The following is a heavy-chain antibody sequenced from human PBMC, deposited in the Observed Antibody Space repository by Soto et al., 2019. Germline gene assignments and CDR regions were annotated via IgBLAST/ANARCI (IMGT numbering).Heavy chain of an antibody. D-gene: IGHD3-3*01. CDR3: ARDPVTIFGVVIGVTDY. CDR2: ISSSSYI. CDR1: GFTFSSYS. V-gene: IGHV3-21*01. Sequence: PGGSLRLSCAASGFTFSSYSMNWVRQAPGKGLEWVSSISSSSYIYYADSVKGRFTISRDNAKNSLYLQMNSLRAEDTAVYYCARDPVTIFGVVIGVTDYWGQGTLVTVSS. J-gene: IGHJ4*02.